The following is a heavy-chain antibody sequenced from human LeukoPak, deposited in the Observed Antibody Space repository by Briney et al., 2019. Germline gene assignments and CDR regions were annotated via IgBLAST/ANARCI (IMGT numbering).Heavy chain of an antibody. V-gene: IGHV1-69*05. CDR3: AVCSGGSRYRSWFDP. CDR1: LGTLSNYA. J-gene: IGHJ5*02. CDR2: ILPIVSTA. D-gene: IGHD2-15*01. Sequence: SVQVSCQACLGTLSNYAFSWVGPAAGQEGEWMGGILPIVSTANYAQKFQGRDTITTDESTSTAYMELIRLRSEDTAVYYWAVCSGGSRYRSWFDPWGQGNLVTVSS.